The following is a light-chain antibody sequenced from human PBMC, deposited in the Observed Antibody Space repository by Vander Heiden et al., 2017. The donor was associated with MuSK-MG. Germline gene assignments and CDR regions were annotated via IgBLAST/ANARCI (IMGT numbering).Light chain of an antibody. Sequence: DIQLTHSPSTLSASVGDRVTISCRASQSISSWLAWYQQKPGKAPKLLIYKASRVESGVPSRFSGSGSGTEFTLTISSLQHDDFANYYCQQDHTYRTFGQGTKVEIK. V-gene: IGKV1-5*03. CDR1: QSISSW. CDR3: QQDHTYRT. J-gene: IGKJ1*01. CDR2: KAS.